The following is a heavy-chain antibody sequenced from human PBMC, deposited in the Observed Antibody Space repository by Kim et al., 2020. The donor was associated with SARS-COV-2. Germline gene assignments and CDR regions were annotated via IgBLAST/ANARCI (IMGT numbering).Heavy chain of an antibody. J-gene: IGHJ4*02. CDR3: ARVAPVLLWFGESDY. D-gene: IGHD3-10*01. Sequence: QKFQGRVTMTRDTSTSTVYMELSSLRSEDTAVYYCARVAPVLLWFGESDYWGQGTLVTVSS. V-gene: IGHV1-46*01.